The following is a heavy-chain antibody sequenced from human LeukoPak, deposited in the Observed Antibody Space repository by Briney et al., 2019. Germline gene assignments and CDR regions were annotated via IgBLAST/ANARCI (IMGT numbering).Heavy chain of an antibody. D-gene: IGHD5-24*01. CDR3: ARRSRDGWYFDY. J-gene: IGHJ4*02. V-gene: IGHV3-11*04. Sequence: GGSLRLSCAASGFTFSDYYMSWIRQAPGKGLEWVSYISSSGSTIYYADSVKGRFTISRDNAKNSLYLQMNSLRTEDTAVYYCARRSRDGWYFDYWGQGTLVTVSS. CDR1: GFTFSDYY. CDR2: ISSSGSTI.